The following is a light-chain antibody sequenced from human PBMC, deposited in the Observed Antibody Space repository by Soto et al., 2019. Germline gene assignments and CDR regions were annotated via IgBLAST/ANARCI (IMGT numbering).Light chain of an antibody. CDR1: QSVSSN. J-gene: IGKJ4*01. CDR3: QHYSQWLS. CDR2: GAS. Sequence: EIVLTQSPASLSVSPGEGATLSCRASQSVSSNLAWYQQKPGQAPRLLIYGASTRATGIPARFSGNGSGKEFNITISSLQSEDFEVYYCQHYSQWLSFGGGTKGDIK. V-gene: IGKV3-15*01.